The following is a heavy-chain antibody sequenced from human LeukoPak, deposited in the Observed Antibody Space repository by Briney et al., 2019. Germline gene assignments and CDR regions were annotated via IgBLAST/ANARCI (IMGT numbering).Heavy chain of an antibody. D-gene: IGHD5-18*01. Sequence: PSETLSLTCSVSGDSISTYHWNWIRKLPGRGLEWIGYMQSTGNSNYNPSLRSRVTMFVDTSKNQVALILRSATAADTAVYFCARDKQHSYGRYFDHWGQGALVTVSS. V-gene: IGHV4-59*01. J-gene: IGHJ4*02. CDR2: MQSTGNS. CDR1: GDSISTYH. CDR3: ARDKQHSYGRYFDH.